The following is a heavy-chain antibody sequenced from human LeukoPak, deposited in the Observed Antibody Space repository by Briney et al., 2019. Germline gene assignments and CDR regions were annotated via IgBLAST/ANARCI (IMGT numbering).Heavy chain of an antibody. D-gene: IGHD2-15*01. CDR2: ILLVGSIK. CDR3: AKQLGYCSDGSCYFPY. V-gene: IGHV3-30*04. Sequence: GGPLRLSCAASGFTFSSYAMHWGGRAPGKGLEGLAVILLVGSIKYYAGSVKGRFTISTANSKDTLSLQMNSLRAEAPAVYYLAKQLGYCSDGSCYFPYWGQGTLVTVSS. J-gene: IGHJ4*02. CDR1: GFTFSSYA.